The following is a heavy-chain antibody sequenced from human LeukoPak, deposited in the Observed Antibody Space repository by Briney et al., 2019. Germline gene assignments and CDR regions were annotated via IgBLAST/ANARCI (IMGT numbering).Heavy chain of an antibody. CDR1: GFTFSSYS. J-gene: IGHJ4*02. V-gene: IGHV3-74*01. D-gene: IGHD4-17*01. CDR3: ARGGYGDFV. CDR2: INGDGSII. Sequence: GGSLRLSCAASGFTFSSYSMYWVRQAPGEGLVWVSRINGDGSIITYADSVKGRFTISRDNAKNTLYLQMNSLRAEDTAVYYCARGGYGDFVWGLGTLVTVSS.